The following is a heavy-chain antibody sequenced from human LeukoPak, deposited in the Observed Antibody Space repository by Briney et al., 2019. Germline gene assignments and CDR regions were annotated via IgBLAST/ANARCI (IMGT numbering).Heavy chain of an antibody. CDR3: ARRSGSPEYFQH. V-gene: IGHV1-46*01. CDR2: INPTDGST. D-gene: IGHD1-26*01. J-gene: IGHJ1*01. Sequence: GASVKVSCKASGYTFINYHMHWVRHPPGQGLEWMGIINPTDGSTSYAQKFQGRVTMTRDMSTSTVYMQLNSLGFEDTAVYFCARRSGSPEYFQHWGQGTLVTVSS. CDR1: GYTFINYH.